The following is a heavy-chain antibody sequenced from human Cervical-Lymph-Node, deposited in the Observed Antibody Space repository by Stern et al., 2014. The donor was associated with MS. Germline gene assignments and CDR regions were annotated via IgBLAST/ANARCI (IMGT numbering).Heavy chain of an antibody. CDR1: GGSFSSFD. CDR3: ARHQGGVAAN. D-gene: IGHD6-13*01. Sequence: QVQLVQSGAEVKKPESSVKVSCKASGGSFSSFDISWVRQAPGQRLEWLVEISPMIGVANYAQNFQGRVTFTADESTSTAYMELSSLRSEDTAVYYCARHQGGVAANWGQGTLVTVSS. V-gene: IGHV1-69*01. J-gene: IGHJ4*02. CDR2: ISPMIGVA.